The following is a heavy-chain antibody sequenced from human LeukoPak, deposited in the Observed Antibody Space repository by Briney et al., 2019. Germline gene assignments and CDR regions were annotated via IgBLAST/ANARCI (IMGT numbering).Heavy chain of an antibody. D-gene: IGHD7-27*01. J-gene: IGHJ4*02. Sequence: PGGSLRLSCVASAFTFSSFTMIWVRQAPGKALEWVSVIGTRGDGIHYADSVKGRFTISRDDSKNTLYLQMNSLRAEDTAVYYCARDPNWGSGYWGQGTLVTVSS. CDR1: AFTFSSFT. CDR3: ARDPNWGSGY. V-gene: IGHV3-23*01. CDR2: IGTRGDGI.